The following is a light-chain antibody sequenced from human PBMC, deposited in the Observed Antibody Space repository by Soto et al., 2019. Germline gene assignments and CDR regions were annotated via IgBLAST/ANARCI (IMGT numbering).Light chain of an antibody. J-gene: IGKJ2*01. CDR3: QQRSNWPPYT. CDR1: QSISTN. CDR2: GAS. V-gene: IGKV3-15*01. Sequence: EIVMTQSPATLSVSPGERATLSCRASQSISTNLAWYHQKPGQAPRLLIYGASTRATGIPARFSGSGSGTEFTLTISSLDPEDFAVYYCQQRSNWPPYTFGQGTKLEIK.